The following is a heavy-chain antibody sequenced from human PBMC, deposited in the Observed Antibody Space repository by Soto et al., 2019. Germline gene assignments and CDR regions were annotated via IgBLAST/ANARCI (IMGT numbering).Heavy chain of an antibody. CDR3: ARVVPGAEAWFGP. CDR1: GYTFSNYG. Sequence: GASVKVSCKTSGYTFSNYGITWLRPAPGQPLEWLGWISLYSDGTNYAQKFQGRVSMTTDTSTTTAYMELRSLRSDDTAVYYCARVVPGAEAWFGPWGQGTLVTVSS. J-gene: IGHJ5*02. CDR2: ISLYSDGT. V-gene: IGHV1-18*01. D-gene: IGHD2-2*01.